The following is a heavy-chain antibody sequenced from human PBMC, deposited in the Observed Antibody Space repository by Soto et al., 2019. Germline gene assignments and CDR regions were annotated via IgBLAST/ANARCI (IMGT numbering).Heavy chain of an antibody. V-gene: IGHV1-18*01. CDR1: GYTFTSYG. CDR3: ARDGEYNWNDGPANWFDP. CDR2: ISAYNGNT. D-gene: IGHD1-1*01. Sequence: QVQLVQSGAEVKKPGASVKVSCKASGYTFTSYGISWVRQAPGQGLEWMGWISAYNGNTNYAQKLQGRVTMTTDTSTSTAYMELRSLRSDDTAVDYCARDGEYNWNDGPANWFDPWGQGTLVTVSS. J-gene: IGHJ5*02.